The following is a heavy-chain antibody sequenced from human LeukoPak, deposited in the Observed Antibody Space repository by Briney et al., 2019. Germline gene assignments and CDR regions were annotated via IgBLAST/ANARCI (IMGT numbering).Heavy chain of an antibody. CDR3: AKDSFTYSSSWYYFDH. CDR1: GFTFSSYG. V-gene: IGHV3-30*18. CDR2: ISYDGSNK. Sequence: GGSLRLSCAASGFTFSSYGMHWVRQAPGKGLEWVAVISYDGSNKYYADSVKGRFTISRDNSKNTLYLQMNSLRAEDTAVYYCAKDSFTYSSSWYYFDHWGQGTLVTVSS. D-gene: IGHD6-13*01. J-gene: IGHJ4*02.